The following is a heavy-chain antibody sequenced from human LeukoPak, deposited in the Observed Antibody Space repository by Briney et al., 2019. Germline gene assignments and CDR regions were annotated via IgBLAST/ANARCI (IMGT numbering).Heavy chain of an antibody. J-gene: IGHJ4*02. V-gene: IGHV3-23*01. CDR3: ARGLPWTRRPPGIPAAGLDY. CDR2: ISGSGAST. Sequence: GGSLRLSCVASGFTFSSYAMHWVRQAPGKGLEWVSTISGSGASTYYADSVKGRFPISRDNSKNTLYLQMNSLRAEDTAVYYCARGLPWTRRPPGIPAAGLDYWGQGTLVTVSS. D-gene: IGHD6-13*01. CDR1: GFTFSSYA.